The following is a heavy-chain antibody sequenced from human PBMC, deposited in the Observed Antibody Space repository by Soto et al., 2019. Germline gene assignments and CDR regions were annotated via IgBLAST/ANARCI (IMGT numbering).Heavy chain of an antibody. J-gene: IGHJ6*02. CDR1: GFTFSSYG. CDR3: ARDQGYCSSTSCPKWGYYYGMDV. D-gene: IGHD2-2*01. CDR2: IWYDGSNK. V-gene: IGHV3-33*01. Sequence: QVQLVESGGGVVQPGRSLRLSCAASGFTFSSYGMHWVRQAPGKGLEWVAVIWYDGSNKYYADSVKGRFTISRDNSKNTLYLQMNSLRAEDTAVYYCARDQGYCSSTSCPKWGYYYGMDVWGQGTTVTVSS.